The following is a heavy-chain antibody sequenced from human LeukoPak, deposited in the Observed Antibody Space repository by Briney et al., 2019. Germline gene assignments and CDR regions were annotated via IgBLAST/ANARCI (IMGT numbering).Heavy chain of an antibody. V-gene: IGHV4-4*07. J-gene: IGHJ3*02. CDR2: IYTSGST. CDR3: ARYRPGSVVTVYDAFDI. Sequence: SETLSLTCTVSGGSISSYYWSWIRQPAGKGLEWIGRIYTSGSTNYNPSLKSRVTMSVDTSKNQFSLKLSSVTAADTAVYYCARYRPGSVVTVYDAFDIWGQWTMVTVSS. CDR1: GGSISSYY. D-gene: IGHD2-21*02.